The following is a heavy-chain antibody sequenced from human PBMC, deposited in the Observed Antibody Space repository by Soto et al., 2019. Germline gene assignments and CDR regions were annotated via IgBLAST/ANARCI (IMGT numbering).Heavy chain of an antibody. V-gene: IGHV1-69*13. CDR1: GGTFSSYA. Sequence: GASVKVSCKASGGTFSSYAISWVRQAPGQGLEWMGGIIPIFGTANYAQKFQGRVTITADESTSTAYMELSSLRSEDTAVYYCARGTLSADTNDYYYYVIDVWAQGNTVTVSS. J-gene: IGHJ6*02. CDR2: IIPIFGTA. CDR3: ARGTLSADTNDYYYYVIDV. D-gene: IGHD2-2*01.